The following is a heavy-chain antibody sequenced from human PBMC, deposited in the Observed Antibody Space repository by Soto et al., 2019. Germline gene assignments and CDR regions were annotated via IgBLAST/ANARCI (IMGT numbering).Heavy chain of an antibody. CDR1: GFTFSSYG. D-gene: IGHD3-22*01. J-gene: IGHJ4*02. Sequence: PGGSLRLSCAASGFTFSSYGIHWVRQAPGKGLEWVAVIWYDGSNKYYADSVKGRFTISRDNSKNTLSLQMNSLRAADTAVYYCARDRAYYYDSSGYGLPSFYFDYWGQGTLVTVSS. V-gene: IGHV3-33*01. CDR3: ARDRAYYYDSSGYGLPSFYFDY. CDR2: IWYDGSNK.